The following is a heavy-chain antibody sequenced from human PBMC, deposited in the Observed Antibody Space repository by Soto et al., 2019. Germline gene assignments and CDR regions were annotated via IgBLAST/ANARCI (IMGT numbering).Heavy chain of an antibody. J-gene: IGHJ4*02. D-gene: IGHD6-13*01. CDR2: MNPNSGAT. V-gene: IGHV1-2*02. CDR1: GYTFSGYF. CDR3: ARGYYGSSWRVFDY. Sequence: QVQLVQSGADVKKPGASVKVSCKTSGYTFSGYFMHWLRQAPGQGLEWMGWMNPNSGATDYAQNFQGSVSMTWDTSISTAYMQLSRLTSDDTALYYCARGYYGSSWRVFDYWGQGTLVTVSS.